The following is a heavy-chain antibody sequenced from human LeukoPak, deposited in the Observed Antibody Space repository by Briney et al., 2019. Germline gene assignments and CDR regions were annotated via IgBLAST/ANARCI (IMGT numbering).Heavy chain of an antibody. CDR3: AKHGPLSGSYRDQSEPYYFDN. V-gene: IGHV3-23*01. J-gene: IGHJ4*02. D-gene: IGHD1-26*01. CDR1: GFTFSNYA. CDR2: ITNGDGST. Sequence: GGSLRLSCVASGFTFSNYAMNWVRQAPGKGLEWVSVITNGDGSTYYADSVKGRFTISRDNSKNTLYLQMSSLRAEDTAIYYCAKHGPLSGSYRDQSEPYYFDNWGQGTLVTVSS.